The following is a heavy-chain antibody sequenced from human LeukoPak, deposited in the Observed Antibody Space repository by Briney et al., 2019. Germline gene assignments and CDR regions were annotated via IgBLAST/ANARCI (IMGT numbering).Heavy chain of an antibody. V-gene: IGHV1-2*02. J-gene: IGHJ6*03. CDR1: GYTFTGYY. CDR2: INPNSGGT. CDR3: ARVRSSKDGYYYYMDV. D-gene: IGHD1-14*01. Sequence: GASVKVSCKASGYTFTGYYMHWVRQAPGQGLEWMGWINPNSGGTNYAQKFQGRVTMTRDTSISTAYMELSRLRSDDTAVYYCARVRSSKDGYYYYMDVWGKGTTVTVSS.